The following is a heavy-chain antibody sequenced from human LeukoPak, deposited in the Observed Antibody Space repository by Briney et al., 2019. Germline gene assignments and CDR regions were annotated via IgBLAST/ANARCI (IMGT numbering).Heavy chain of an antibody. D-gene: IGHD3-10*01. Sequence: SGGSLRLSCATSGFTSSSYAMSWVRQAPGKGLEWVSGISGSGGRTYYADSVKGRFTISRDNSKNSLYLQMDSLTAEDTALYYCARDPYYYNSGSFAAFDIWGQGTMVTVSS. CDR2: ISGSGGRT. CDR1: GFTSSSYA. J-gene: IGHJ3*02. CDR3: ARDPYYYNSGSFAAFDI. V-gene: IGHV3-23*01.